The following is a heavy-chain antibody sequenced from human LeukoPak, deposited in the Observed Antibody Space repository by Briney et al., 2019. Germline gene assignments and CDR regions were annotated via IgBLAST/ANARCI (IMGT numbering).Heavy chain of an antibody. J-gene: IGHJ4*02. CDR2: INHSGST. CDR3: ARDPEQWLGYFDY. D-gene: IGHD6-19*01. CDR1: GGSFSGYY. Sequence: SETLSLTCAVYGGSFSGYYWSWIRQPPGKGLEWIGEINHSGSTNYNPSLKSRVTISVDTSKNQFSLKLSSVTAADTAVYYCARDPEQWLGYFDYWGQGTLVTVSS. V-gene: IGHV4-34*01.